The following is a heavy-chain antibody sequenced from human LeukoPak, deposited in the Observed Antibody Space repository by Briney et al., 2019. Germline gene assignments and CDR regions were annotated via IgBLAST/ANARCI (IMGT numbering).Heavy chain of an antibody. CDR2: IQRDGTSP. Sequence: GGSLRLSCTASGFPYGSTSMHWVRQAPGKGLEWVSGIQRDGTSPTYADSVKGRFIISRDNAKGSVYLQMYILRAEDTAVYYCSRGHYGPDYWGQGTLVTVSS. CDR1: GFPYGSTS. J-gene: IGHJ4*02. D-gene: IGHD3-16*01. V-gene: IGHV3-74*01. CDR3: SRGHYGPDY.